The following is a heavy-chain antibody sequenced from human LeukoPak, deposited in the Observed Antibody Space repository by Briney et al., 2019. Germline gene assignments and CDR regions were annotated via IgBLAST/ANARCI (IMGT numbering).Heavy chain of an antibody. V-gene: IGHV1-2*02. CDR3: ARIVQVPAPGIAVAGTG. CDR1: GYTFTGYY. J-gene: IGHJ4*02. CDR2: INPNSGGT. D-gene: IGHD6-19*01. Sequence: GASVKVSCKASGYTFTGYYMHWVRQAPGQGLEWMGWINPNSGGTNYAQKFQGRVTMTRDTSISTAYMELSRLRSDDTAVYYCARIVQVPAPGIAVAGTGWGQGTLVTVSS.